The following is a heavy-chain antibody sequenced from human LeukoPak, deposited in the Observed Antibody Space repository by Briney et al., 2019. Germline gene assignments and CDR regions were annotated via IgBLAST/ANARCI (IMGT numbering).Heavy chain of an antibody. Sequence: ASVKVSCKASGYTFTGYYMHWVRQGPGQGLEWMGWINPNSGGTNYAQKFQGRVTMTRDTSISTAYMELSRLRSDDTAVYYCARVRCSGGSCYSRGKGNWFDPWGQGTLVTVSS. CDR3: ARVRCSGGSCYSRGKGNWFDP. CDR2: INPNSGGT. CDR1: GYTFTGYY. D-gene: IGHD2-15*01. V-gene: IGHV1-2*02. J-gene: IGHJ5*02.